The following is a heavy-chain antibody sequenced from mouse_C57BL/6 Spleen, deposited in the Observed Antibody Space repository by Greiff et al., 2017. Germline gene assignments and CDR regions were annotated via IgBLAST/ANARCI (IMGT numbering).Heavy chain of an antibody. Sequence: VQLQQSGPELVKPGASVKISCKASGYTFTDYYMNWVKQSHGKSLEWIGDINPNNGGTSYNQKFKGKATLTVDKSSSTADMELRSLTSEDSAVDYCARGDDGYYGFAYWGQGTLVTVSA. CDR3: ARGDDGYYGFAY. V-gene: IGHV1-26*01. J-gene: IGHJ3*01. CDR1: GYTFTDYY. CDR2: INPNNGGT. D-gene: IGHD2-3*01.